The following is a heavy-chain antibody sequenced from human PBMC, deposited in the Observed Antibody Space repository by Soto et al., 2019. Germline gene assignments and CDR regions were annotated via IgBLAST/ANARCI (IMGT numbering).Heavy chain of an antibody. Sequence: QVKLEQSGAEVKKPGASVKVSCKASGYTFSNYDIQWVRQATGQGLEWMGWMNPKSGNTGYAQEFKGRVTMTRDTSITTAYMGVNSLKSEDTAVYYCARATRTWYYDLWGRGTLVTVAS. V-gene: IGHV1-8*01. CDR2: MNPKSGNT. CDR3: ARATRTWYYDL. CDR1: GYTFSNYD. J-gene: IGHJ2*01.